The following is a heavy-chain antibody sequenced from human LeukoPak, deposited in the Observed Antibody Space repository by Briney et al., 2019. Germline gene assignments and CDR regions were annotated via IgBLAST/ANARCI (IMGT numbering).Heavy chain of an antibody. V-gene: IGHV3-11*05. CDR2: ISSSSSYT. CDR1: GFTFSDYY. D-gene: IGHD4/OR15-4a*01. J-gene: IGHJ4*02. Sequence: GGSLRLSCAASGFTFSDYYMSWIRQAPGKGLEWVSYISSSSSYTNYADSVKGRFTISRDNAKNSLYLQMNSLRAEDTAVYYCAREGLWSYYFDYWGQGTLVTVSS. CDR3: AREGLWSYYFDY.